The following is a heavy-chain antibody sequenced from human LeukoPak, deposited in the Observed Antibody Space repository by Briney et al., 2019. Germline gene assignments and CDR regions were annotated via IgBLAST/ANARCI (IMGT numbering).Heavy chain of an antibody. V-gene: IGHV3-73*01. CDR1: GFTFSGSA. CDR2: IRSKANSYAT. J-gene: IGHJ6*03. Sequence: GGSLRLSCAASGFTFSGSAMHWVRQASGKGLEWVGRIRSKANSYATAYAALVKGRFTISRDDSKNTAYLQMNSLKTEDTAVYYCTRHALDGDYWPDYYYYMDVWGKGTTVTVSS. D-gene: IGHD4-17*01. CDR3: TRHALDGDYWPDYYYYMDV.